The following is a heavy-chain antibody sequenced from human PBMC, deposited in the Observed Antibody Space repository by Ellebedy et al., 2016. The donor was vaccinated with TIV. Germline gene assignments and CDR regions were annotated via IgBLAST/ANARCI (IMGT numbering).Heavy chain of an antibody. Sequence: GESLKISCAASGFTFSNYAMTWVRQAPGKGLEWVSTIYSGGAAYYGDSVKGRFTVSRDNSKNTVYLQMNSLRVEDTAVYFCARNRDANGWYVDLWGQGTLVTVSS. D-gene: IGHD6-19*01. J-gene: IGHJ5*02. CDR3: ARNRDANGWYVDL. CDR2: IYSGGAA. V-gene: IGHV3-23*05. CDR1: GFTFSNYA.